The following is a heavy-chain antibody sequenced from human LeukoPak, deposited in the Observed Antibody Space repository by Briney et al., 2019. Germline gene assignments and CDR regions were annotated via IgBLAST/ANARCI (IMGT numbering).Heavy chain of an antibody. V-gene: IGHV4-61*02. D-gene: IGHD3-22*01. CDR1: GGSISSGSYY. J-gene: IGHJ4*02. CDR2: IYTSGST. Sequence: SETLSLTCTVSGGSISSGSYYWSWIRQPAGKGLEWIGRIYTSGSTNYNPSLKGRVTISVDTSKNQFSLKLSSVTAADTAVYYCASARLLNYYDSSGYYYGGYYFDYWGQGTLVTVSS. CDR3: ASARLLNYYDSSGYYYGGYYFDY.